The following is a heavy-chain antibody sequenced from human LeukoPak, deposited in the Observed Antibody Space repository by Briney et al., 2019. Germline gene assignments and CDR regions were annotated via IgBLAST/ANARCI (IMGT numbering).Heavy chain of an antibody. V-gene: IGHV3-30-3*01. J-gene: IGHJ4*02. CDR3: ARGPDGYNSHFDY. CDR2: IYYDGSKK. Sequence: GRSLRLSCVASGFTFSDYAMHWVRQAPGGGREWVAVIYYDGSKKYYADSVEGRFTISRDNSKNTLYWHMKSLRVEDTAVYYCARGPDGYNSHFDYWGQGTLVTVSS. CDR1: GFTFSDYA. D-gene: IGHD5-24*01.